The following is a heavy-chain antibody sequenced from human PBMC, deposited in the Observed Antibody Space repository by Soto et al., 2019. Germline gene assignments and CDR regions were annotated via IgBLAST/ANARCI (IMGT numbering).Heavy chain of an antibody. CDR2: MRSKANSYAT. CDR1: GFTFSGST. V-gene: IGHV3-73*01. CDR3: STGYSNGPIY. D-gene: IGHD5-18*01. J-gene: IGHJ4*02. Sequence: GGSLRLSCAASGFTFSGSTMHWVRQASGKGLEWVGRMRSKANSYATTYAASVNGRFTISRDDSKNTAYLQMSSLNTEDTAVYYCSTGYSNGPIYWGQGTLVTVSS.